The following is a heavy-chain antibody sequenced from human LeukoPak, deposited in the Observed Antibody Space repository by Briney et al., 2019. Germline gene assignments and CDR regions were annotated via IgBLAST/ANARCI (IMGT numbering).Heavy chain of an antibody. Sequence: GGSLRLSCAASGFTFSSYSMNWVRQAPGEGLEWVSYISSSSSTIYYADSVKGRFTISRDNAKNSLYLQMNSLRAEDTAVYYCARSTFTVTTLDPPPVPYYMDVWGKGTTVTVSS. V-gene: IGHV3-48*01. J-gene: IGHJ6*03. CDR2: ISSSSSTI. CDR1: GFTFSSYS. CDR3: ARSTFTVTTLDPPPVPYYMDV. D-gene: IGHD4-11*01.